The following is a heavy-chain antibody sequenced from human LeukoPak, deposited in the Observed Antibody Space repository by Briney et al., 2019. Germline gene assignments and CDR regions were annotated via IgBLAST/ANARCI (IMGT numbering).Heavy chain of an antibody. D-gene: IGHD2-2*02. CDR3: ARDPGVVVPAAIRRFDY. V-gene: IGHV4-61*02. CDR2: IYSSGST. Sequence: SQTLSLTCTVPGGSISSSSYYWSWIRQPAGKGLEWIGRIYSSGSTDYNPSLKSRVIISVDTSKNQFSLKLSSVTAADTAVYYCARDPGVVVPAAIRRFDYWGQGTLVTVSS. J-gene: IGHJ4*02. CDR1: GGSISSSSYY.